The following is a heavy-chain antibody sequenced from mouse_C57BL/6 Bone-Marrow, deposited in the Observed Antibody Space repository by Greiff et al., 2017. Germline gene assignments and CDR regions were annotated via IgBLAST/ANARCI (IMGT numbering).Heavy chain of an antibody. CDR2: ISDGGSNP. Sequence: VQLQQSGGGLVKPGGSLKLSCAASGFTFSSYAMSWVRQIPKRRLEWVATISDGGSNPSYPDNLKGRFTISRDNAKNNLYLKMSYLQSENTAMYYCARDGYYYGSSYTWFAYWGQGTLVTVSA. CDR1: GFTFSSYA. J-gene: IGHJ3*01. V-gene: IGHV5-4*01. D-gene: IGHD1-1*01. CDR3: ARDGYYYGSSYTWFAY.